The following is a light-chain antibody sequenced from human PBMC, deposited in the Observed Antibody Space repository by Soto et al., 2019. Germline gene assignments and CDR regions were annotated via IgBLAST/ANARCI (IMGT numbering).Light chain of an antibody. Sequence: QSALTQPASVSGSPGQSITISCTGTSRDVGAYDYVSWYLQYPDKAPQLLIYYVDHRTSGVSSRFSGSKSGNTASLTISGLKAEDAGDYYCCSYADGSIYFFGTGTKLTVL. CDR3: CSYADGSIYF. J-gene: IGLJ1*01. CDR2: YVD. V-gene: IGLV2-14*03. CDR1: SRDVGAYDY.